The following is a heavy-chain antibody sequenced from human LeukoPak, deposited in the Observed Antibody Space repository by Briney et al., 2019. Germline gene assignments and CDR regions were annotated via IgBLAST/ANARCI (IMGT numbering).Heavy chain of an antibody. Sequence: QPGGSLRLSCAASGFTFSSYAMSWVRQAPGKGLEWVSAISGSGGSTYYADSVKGRFTITRDNSKNTLYLQMNSLRAEDTAVYYCAKDLYGYVSNWFDPWGQGTLVTVSS. CDR3: AKDLYGYVSNWFDP. V-gene: IGHV3-23*01. CDR2: ISGSGGST. D-gene: IGHD5-12*01. J-gene: IGHJ5*02. CDR1: GFTFSSYA.